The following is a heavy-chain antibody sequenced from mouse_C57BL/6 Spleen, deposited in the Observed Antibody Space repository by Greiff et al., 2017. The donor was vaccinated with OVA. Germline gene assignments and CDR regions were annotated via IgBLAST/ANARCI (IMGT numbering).Heavy chain of an antibody. CDR1: GYTFTDYY. J-gene: IGHJ4*01. CDR2: INPNNGGT. CDR3: AHFYYGREAMDY. V-gene: IGHV1-26*01. Sequence: VQLQQSGPELVKPGASVKISCKASGYTFTDYYMNWVKQSHGKSLEWIGDINPNNGGTSYNQKVKGKATLTVDTYSSTAYMWLRSLTSEDSADYDCAHFYYGREAMDYWGQGTSVTVSS. D-gene: IGHD1-1*01.